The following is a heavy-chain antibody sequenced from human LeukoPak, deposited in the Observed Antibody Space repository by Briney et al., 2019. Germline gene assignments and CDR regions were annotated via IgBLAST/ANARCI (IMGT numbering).Heavy chain of an antibody. Sequence: SETLSLTCAVYGGSFSGYYWSWIRQPPGKGLEWIGEINHSGSTNYNPSLKSRVTISVDTSKNQFSLKLSSVTAADTAVYYCARGPPRAGCRYCSSTSCYDCVSYYYYYGMDVWGQGTTVTVSS. V-gene: IGHV4-34*01. CDR3: ARGPPRAGCRYCSSTSCYDCVSYYYYYGMDV. CDR1: GGSFSGYY. D-gene: IGHD2-2*01. J-gene: IGHJ6*02. CDR2: INHSGST.